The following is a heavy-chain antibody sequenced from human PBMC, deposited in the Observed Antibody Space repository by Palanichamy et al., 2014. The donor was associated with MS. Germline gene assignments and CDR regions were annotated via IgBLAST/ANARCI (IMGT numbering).Heavy chain of an antibody. D-gene: IGHD2-21*02. CDR2: INPSGDNT. CDR3: ALTVVVTDDAFDA. Sequence: QVQLVQSGAEVKKPGASVKVSCKASGSTFTSYYMHWVRQAPGQGLEWMGIINPSGDNTNYAQKFQGRVTMTRDTSTSTVYMELSSLRFEDTAVYYCALTVVVTDDAFDAWGQGTMVTVSS. J-gene: IGHJ3*01. V-gene: IGHV1-46*01. CDR1: GSTFTSYY.